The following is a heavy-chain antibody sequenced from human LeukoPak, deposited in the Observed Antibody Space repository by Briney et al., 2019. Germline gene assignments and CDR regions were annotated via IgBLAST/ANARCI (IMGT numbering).Heavy chain of an antibody. CDR1: GFTFRTYA. CDR3: SRDFSGASRIDY. Sequence: PGGSLRLSCAASGFTFRTYAMHWVRQAPGKGLEWVAVISNDAYNKYYADSVKGRFTISRDNSKNTLYLEMNSLRAEDTAVYYCSRDFSGASRIDYWGQGALASVSS. J-gene: IGHJ4*02. CDR2: ISNDAYNK. V-gene: IGHV3-30-3*01. D-gene: IGHD4/OR15-4a*01.